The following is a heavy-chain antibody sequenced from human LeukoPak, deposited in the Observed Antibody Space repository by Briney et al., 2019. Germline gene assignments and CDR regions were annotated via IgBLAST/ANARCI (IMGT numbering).Heavy chain of an antibody. V-gene: IGHV3-33*08. Sequence: GGSLRLSCAASGFAFSNCGMHWVRQAPGKGLEWVAVITYDGNTKYYLDSVKGRFTISRDNAKNSLYLQMNSLRAEDTAVYYCARGSGSYYVDYYYYGMDVWGQGTTVTVSS. J-gene: IGHJ6*02. D-gene: IGHD1-26*01. CDR2: ITYDGNTK. CDR1: GFAFSNCG. CDR3: ARGSGSYYVDYYYYGMDV.